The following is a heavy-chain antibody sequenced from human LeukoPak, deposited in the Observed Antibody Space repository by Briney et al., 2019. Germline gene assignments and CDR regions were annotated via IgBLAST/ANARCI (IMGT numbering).Heavy chain of an antibody. Sequence: SETLSLTCTVSGGSISSYYWSWIRQPAGKGLEWTGRIYTSGSTNYNPSLKSRVTMSVDTSKNQFSLKLSSVTAADTAVYYCARVRITMVRGVIMGSFWFDPWGQGTQVTVSS. CDR2: IYTSGST. V-gene: IGHV4-4*07. J-gene: IGHJ5*02. CDR3: ARVRITMVRGVIMGSFWFDP. CDR1: GGSISSYY. D-gene: IGHD3-10*01.